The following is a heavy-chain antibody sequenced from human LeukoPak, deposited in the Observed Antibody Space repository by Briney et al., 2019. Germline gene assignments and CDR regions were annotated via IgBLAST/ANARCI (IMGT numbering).Heavy chain of an antibody. J-gene: IGHJ2*01. CDR3: ARSDDSSGYPIYWYFDL. V-gene: IGHV1-2*02. CDR2: INPNSGGT. CDR1: GYTFTSYY. D-gene: IGHD3-22*01. Sequence: GASVKVSCKASGYTFTSYYMHWVRQAPGQGLEWMGWINPNSGGTNYAQKFQGKVTMTRDTSISTAYMELSRLRSDDTAVYYCARSDDSSGYPIYWYFDLWGRGTLVTVSS.